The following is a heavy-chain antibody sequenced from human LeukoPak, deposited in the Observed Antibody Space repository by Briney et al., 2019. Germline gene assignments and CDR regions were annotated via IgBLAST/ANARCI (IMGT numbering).Heavy chain of an antibody. V-gene: IGHV1-2*02. D-gene: IGHD6-6*01. CDR3: ARTHNSSIAARVNWFDP. CDR1: GYTFTGYY. CDR2: INPNSGGT. Sequence: GASVKVSCKASGYTFTGYYMHWVRQAPGQGLEWMGWINPNSGGTNYAQKFQGRVTMTRDTSISTAYMELSRLRSDDTAVYYCARTHNSSIAARVNWFDPWGQGTLVTVSS. J-gene: IGHJ5*02.